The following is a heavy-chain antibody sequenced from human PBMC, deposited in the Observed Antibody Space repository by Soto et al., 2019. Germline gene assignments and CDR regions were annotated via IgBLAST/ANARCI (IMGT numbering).Heavy chain of an antibody. CDR3: AKVSSSWYSGFFDL. CDR2: LSDSGGST. D-gene: IGHD6-13*01. CDR1: GFTFSSHA. J-gene: IGHJ4*02. Sequence: EVQVLESGGGLVQPGGSLRLSCTASGFTFSSHAMTWVRQAPGKGLEWVSGLSDSGGSTYYADSVKGRFTISRDNSMNTVYLQMNTLSAEDTAVYYCAKVSSSWYSGFFDLWGQGTLVTVSS. V-gene: IGHV3-23*01.